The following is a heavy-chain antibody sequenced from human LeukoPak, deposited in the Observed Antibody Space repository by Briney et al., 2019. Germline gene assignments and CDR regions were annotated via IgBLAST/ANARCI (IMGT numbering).Heavy chain of an antibody. Sequence: AGGSPRLSCAASGFSFSNYWMHWVRQAPGKGLVWVTRMNSDGSATYYADSVQGRFTISRDNAKNTLYLQMNSLRAEDTAMYFCAKGPNYFDSWGQGTLVTVSS. CDR1: GFSFSNYW. V-gene: IGHV3-74*01. CDR2: MNSDGSAT. J-gene: IGHJ4*02. CDR3: AKGPNYFDS.